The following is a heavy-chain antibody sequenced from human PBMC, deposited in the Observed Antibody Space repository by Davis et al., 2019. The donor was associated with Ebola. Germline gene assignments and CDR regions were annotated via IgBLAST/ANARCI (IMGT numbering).Heavy chain of an antibody. Sequence: AASVKVSCKASGGTFSSYAISWVRQAPGQGLEWMGGIIPIFGTANYAQKFQGRVTITADESTSTAYMELSSLRSEDTAVYYCARGRLDLYYYHYGMDVWGQGTTVTVSS. CDR1: GGTFSSYA. J-gene: IGHJ6*02. CDR2: IIPIFGTA. D-gene: IGHD1-1*01. CDR3: ARGRLDLYYYHYGMDV. V-gene: IGHV1-69*13.